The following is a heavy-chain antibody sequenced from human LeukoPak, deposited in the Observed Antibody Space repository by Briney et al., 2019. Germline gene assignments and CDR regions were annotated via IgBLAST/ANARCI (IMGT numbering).Heavy chain of an antibody. Sequence: GESLKISCKGSGYRFTSYWIGWVRPLPGKGLEWMGIIYPGDSDTRYSPSFQGQVTISADKSISTAYLQWSSLKASDTAMYYCARRNDFWSGYQVNYYYYGMDVWGQGTTVTVSS. CDR3: ARRNDFWSGYQVNYYYYGMDV. D-gene: IGHD3-3*01. V-gene: IGHV5-51*01. J-gene: IGHJ6*02. CDR2: IYPGDSDT. CDR1: GYRFTSYW.